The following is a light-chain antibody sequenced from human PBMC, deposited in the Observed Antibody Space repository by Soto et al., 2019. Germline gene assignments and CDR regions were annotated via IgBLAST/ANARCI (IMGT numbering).Light chain of an antibody. CDR2: EGS. CDR1: SSDVGSSNL. CDR3: CSFARSTTFYV. J-gene: IGLJ1*01. Sequence: ALTQPASVSASPGQSITISCTGTSSDVGSSNLVSWYQQHPGKAPKLIIYEGSRRPSGVSGRFSGSKSGNTASLTISGLQADDEADYYCCSFARSTTFYVFGTGTKVTVL. V-gene: IGLV2-23*01.